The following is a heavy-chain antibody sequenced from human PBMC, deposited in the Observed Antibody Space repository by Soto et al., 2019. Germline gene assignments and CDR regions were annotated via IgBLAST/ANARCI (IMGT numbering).Heavy chain of an antibody. V-gene: IGHV4-31*03. CDR1: GGSVSSGGYY. CDR3: VRAPTYYFDSREV. CDR2: IYFNGST. J-gene: IGHJ4*02. D-gene: IGHD3-22*01. Sequence: VQLQESGPGLVKPSQTLSLTCTVSGGSVSSGGYYWTWIRQDPGKGLEWIGHIYFNGSTFYNPSLNIRVSISVDRSKNQFSLRLSSVTAADRAVYYCVRAPTYYFDSREVWGQGTLVAVSS.